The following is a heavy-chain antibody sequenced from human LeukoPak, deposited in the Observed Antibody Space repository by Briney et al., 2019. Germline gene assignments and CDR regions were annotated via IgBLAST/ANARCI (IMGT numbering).Heavy chain of an antibody. V-gene: IGHV1-46*01. D-gene: IGHD1-7*01. CDR2: INPSGGST. CDR1: GYTLTSYF. CDR3: ARDQDWNYAFDI. Sequence: ASVKVSCKASGYTLTSYFIHWVRHAPGQGLEWMGIINPSGGSTSYAQKFQGRVTMTRDTSTSTVYMELSSLRSEGTAVYYCARDQDWNYAFDIWGQGTMVTVSS. J-gene: IGHJ3*02.